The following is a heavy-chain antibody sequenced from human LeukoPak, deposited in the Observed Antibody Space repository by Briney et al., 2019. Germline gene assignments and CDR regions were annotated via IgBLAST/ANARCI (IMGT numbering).Heavy chain of an antibody. Sequence: GGSLRLSCAASGFTFSSYSMNWVRQAPGKGLEWVSSISSSSNYIYYADSVKGRFTISRDNAKNSLYLQMNSLRAEDTAVYYCARERSDYSNLIDYWGQGTLVTVSS. D-gene: IGHD4-11*01. CDR1: GFTFSSYS. V-gene: IGHV3-21*01. J-gene: IGHJ4*02. CDR2: ISSSSNYI. CDR3: ARERSDYSNLIDY.